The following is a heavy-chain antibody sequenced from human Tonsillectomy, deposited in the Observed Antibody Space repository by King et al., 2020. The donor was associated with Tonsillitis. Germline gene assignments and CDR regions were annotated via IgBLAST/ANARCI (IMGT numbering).Heavy chain of an antibody. D-gene: IGHD2-21*02. CDR1: GGSIRSHY. CDR3: ARDAPEVVTSSYGYFDV. J-gene: IGHJ2*01. Sequence: VQLQESGPGLIRPSETLSLTCTVSGGSIRSHYWSWIRQPPGKGLEWIGYMYYSGSTKSNPSLKSRVTLSLDTSRNQFSLTLSSVTAADTAVYYCARDAPEVVTSSYGYFDVWGRGTLVTVSS. CDR2: MYYSGST. V-gene: IGHV4-59*11.